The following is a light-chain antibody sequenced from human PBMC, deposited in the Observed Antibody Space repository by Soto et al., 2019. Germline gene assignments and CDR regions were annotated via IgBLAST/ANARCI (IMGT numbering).Light chain of an antibody. J-gene: IGLJ2*01. V-gene: IGLV2-11*01. CDR3: SSYAGSYTLL. CDR2: DVT. Sequence: QSVLTQPRSVAGSPGQSVTISCTGTSSDVGGYNYVSWYQQHPGKAPKLMIYDVTKRPSGVPDRFSGSKSGNTASLTISGLQAEDEADYYCSSYAGSYTLLFGGGTKVTVL. CDR1: SSDVGGYNY.